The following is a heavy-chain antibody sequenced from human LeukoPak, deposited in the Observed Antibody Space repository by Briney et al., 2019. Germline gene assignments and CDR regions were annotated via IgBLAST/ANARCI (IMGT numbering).Heavy chain of an antibody. D-gene: IGHD3-9*01. Sequence: ASVKVSCKASGGTFSSYAINWVRQAPGQGLEWMGGITPMFGTAKYAQKFQGRATITADESTSTAYMELSSLRSEDTAVYYCARDSSEFRSLIFHWGQGTLVTVSS. CDR3: ARDSSEFRSLIFH. J-gene: IGHJ1*01. V-gene: IGHV1-69*13. CDR2: ITPMFGTA. CDR1: GGTFSSYA.